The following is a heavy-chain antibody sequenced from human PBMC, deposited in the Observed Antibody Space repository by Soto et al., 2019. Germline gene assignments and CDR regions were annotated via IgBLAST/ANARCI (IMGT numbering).Heavy chain of an antibody. Sequence: QVQLQESGPGLVKPSETLSLTCTVSGGSISSYYWSWIRQPPGKGLEWIGYIYYSGSTNYNPSLKSRVTLSVDTSKNQFSLKLSSVTAADTAVYYCAREDYGGQWYFDLWGRGTLVTVSS. CDR2: IYYSGST. CDR1: GGSISSYY. V-gene: IGHV4-59*01. D-gene: IGHD4-17*01. CDR3: AREDYGGQWYFDL. J-gene: IGHJ2*01.